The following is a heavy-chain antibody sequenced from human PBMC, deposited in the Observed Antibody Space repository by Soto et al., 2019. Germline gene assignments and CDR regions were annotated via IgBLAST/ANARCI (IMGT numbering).Heavy chain of an antibody. J-gene: IGHJ6*02. D-gene: IGHD1-1*01. CDR2: ISSSSSYI. Sequence: PGGSLRLSGAASGFTFISYSMNWVRQAPGKGVEGVSAISSSSSYIYYADSVKGRFTISRDNAKNSLYLQMNSLRAEDTAVYYCARDLWTRRGYYYYGMDVWGQGTTVTVSS. V-gene: IGHV3-21*01. CDR3: ARDLWTRRGYYYYGMDV. CDR1: GFTFISYS.